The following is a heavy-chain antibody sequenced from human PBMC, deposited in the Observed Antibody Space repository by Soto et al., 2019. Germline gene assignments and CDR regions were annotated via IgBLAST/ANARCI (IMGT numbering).Heavy chain of an antibody. V-gene: IGHV1-18*01. J-gene: IGHJ4*02. D-gene: IGHD6-13*01. CDR3: ARVGAIAPAEGDY. CDR1: GYTFTSYG. Sequence: QIQLVQSGTEVREPGASVKVSCQASGYTFTSYGIIWVRQAPGQGLELMGWICGYNNNKNYAQKYQAGVTMTTDTSTRTAYMELRSLRSDDTAVYYCARVGAIAPAEGDYWGQGTLVTVSS. CDR2: ICGYNNNK.